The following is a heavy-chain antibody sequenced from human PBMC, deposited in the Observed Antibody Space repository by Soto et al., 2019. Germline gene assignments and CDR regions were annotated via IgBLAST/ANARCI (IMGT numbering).Heavy chain of an antibody. Sequence: PGGSLRLSCAASGFTFSSYWMHWVRQAPGKGLVWVSRINSDGSSTSYAGSVKGRFTISRDNAKNTLYLQMNSLRAEDTAVYYCAREKGSYGFSNLISPYGMDVWGQGTTVTVSS. D-gene: IGHD5-18*01. CDR3: AREKGSYGFSNLISPYGMDV. V-gene: IGHV3-74*01. CDR2: INSDGSST. CDR1: GFTFSSYW. J-gene: IGHJ6*02.